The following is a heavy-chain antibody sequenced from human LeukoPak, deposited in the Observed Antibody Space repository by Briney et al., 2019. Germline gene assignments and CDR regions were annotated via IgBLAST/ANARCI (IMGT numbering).Heavy chain of an antibody. Sequence: SETLSLTCAVYGGSFSGYYWSWIRQPPGKGLEWIGEINHSGSTNYNPPLKSRVTISVDTSKNQFSLKLSSVTAADTAVYYCARTYSSSWPEDVWGQGTTVTVSS. CDR2: INHSGST. V-gene: IGHV4-34*01. J-gene: IGHJ6*02. CDR3: ARTYSSSWPEDV. D-gene: IGHD6-13*01. CDR1: GGSFSGYY.